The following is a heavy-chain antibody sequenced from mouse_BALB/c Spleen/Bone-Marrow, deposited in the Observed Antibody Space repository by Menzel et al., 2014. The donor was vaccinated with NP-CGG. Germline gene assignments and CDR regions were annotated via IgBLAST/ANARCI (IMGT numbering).Heavy chain of an antibody. CDR2: IYPGDGDT. D-gene: IGHD1-1*01. CDR1: GYTFTSYW. CDR3: ARWGTTVVEAY. Sequence: VQLQQSGAELARPGASVKLSCKASGYTFTSYWMQWVKQRPGQGLEWIGAIYPGDGDTRYTQKFKGKATLTVDKSSSTAYMELLSLASEDSAVYYCARWGTTVVEAYWGQGTLVTVSA. J-gene: IGHJ3*01. V-gene: IGHV1-87*01.